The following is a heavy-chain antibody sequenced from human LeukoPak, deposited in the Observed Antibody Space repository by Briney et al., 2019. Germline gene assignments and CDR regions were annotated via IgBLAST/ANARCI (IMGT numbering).Heavy chain of an antibody. Sequence: TGGSLRLSCAASGFTFSSYSMNWVRQAPGKGLEWVSSISSSSSYIYYADSVKGRFTISRDNAKNSLYLQMNSLRAEDTAVYYCARVLSRAFDIWGQGTMVTVSS. CDR1: GFTFSSYS. J-gene: IGHJ3*02. D-gene: IGHD2-8*02. CDR2: ISSSSSYI. CDR3: ARVLSRAFDI. V-gene: IGHV3-21*01.